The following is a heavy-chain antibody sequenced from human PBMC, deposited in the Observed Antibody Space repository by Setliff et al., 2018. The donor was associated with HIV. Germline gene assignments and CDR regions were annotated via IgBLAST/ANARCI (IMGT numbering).Heavy chain of an antibody. CDR3: ARRPSPYYYYDSSGYSGGNADY. CDR2: IYYSGST. V-gene: IGHV4-39*01. CDR1: GGSITTSSFY. J-gene: IGHJ4*02. Sequence: NPSETLSLTCTVSGGSITTSSFYWGWIRQPPGKGLEWIGDIYYSGSTHYNPSLKSRVTMSVDTSKNQFSLKLSSVTAADTAVYSCARRPSPYYYYDSSGYSGGNADYWGQGTLVTVSS. D-gene: IGHD3-22*01.